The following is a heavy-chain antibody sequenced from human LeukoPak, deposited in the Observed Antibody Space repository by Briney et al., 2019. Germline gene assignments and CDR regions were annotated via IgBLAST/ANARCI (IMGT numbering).Heavy chain of an antibody. J-gene: IGHJ4*02. CDR2: INPNSGGT. CDR3: ARDWGTSAQTTSFDY. V-gene: IGHV1-2*02. CDR1: GYTFTVYY. D-gene: IGHD3-16*01. Sequence: ASVKVSCKASGYTFTVYYIHWVRQAPGQGLEWMGWINPNSGGTNYAQKFQGRVTMARDTSTTTAYMELSRLRSDDTAMYYCARDWGTSAQTTSFDYWGQGSLVTVSS.